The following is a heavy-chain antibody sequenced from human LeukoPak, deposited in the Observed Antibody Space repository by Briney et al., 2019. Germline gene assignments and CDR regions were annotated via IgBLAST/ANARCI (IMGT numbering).Heavy chain of an antibody. CDR1: GGSISSYY. Sequence: PSETLSLTCTVSGGSISSYYWSWIRQPPGKGLEGIGEINHSGSTNYNPSLKSRVTISVDTSKNQFSLKLGSVTAADTAVYYCARKTGSYEDCSGGSCYYRWFDPWGQGTLVTVSS. CDR3: ARKTGSYEDCSGGSCYYRWFDP. D-gene: IGHD2-15*01. V-gene: IGHV4-34*01. CDR2: INHSGST. J-gene: IGHJ5*02.